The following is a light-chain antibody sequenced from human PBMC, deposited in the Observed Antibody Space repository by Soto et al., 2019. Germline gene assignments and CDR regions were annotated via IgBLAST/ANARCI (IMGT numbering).Light chain of an antibody. Sequence: QSVLTQSHSASGTPGQRVSISCSGSTSNIGTNTVSWYQHVPGTSPKLLIYSNDQRPSAVPGRFSGSKSGTSASLAISGLLSEDEADYYCATWDESLNVVFGGGTKLTVL. V-gene: IGLV1-44*01. CDR2: SND. J-gene: IGLJ2*01. CDR3: ATWDESLNVV. CDR1: TSNIGTNT.